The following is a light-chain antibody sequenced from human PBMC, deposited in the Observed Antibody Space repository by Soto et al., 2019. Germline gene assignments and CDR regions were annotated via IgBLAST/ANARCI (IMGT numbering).Light chain of an antibody. Sequence: QSALTQPPSASRSPGQSVTISCTGTSSDVGGYNYVSWYQQYPGKAPKLMIYEVNKRPSGVPDRFSGSKSGNTASLTVAGLQAEDEADYYCSSYAGSNNLVFGGGTQLTVL. CDR2: EVN. CDR3: SSYAGSNNLV. V-gene: IGLV2-8*01. CDR1: SSDVGGYNY. J-gene: IGLJ2*01.